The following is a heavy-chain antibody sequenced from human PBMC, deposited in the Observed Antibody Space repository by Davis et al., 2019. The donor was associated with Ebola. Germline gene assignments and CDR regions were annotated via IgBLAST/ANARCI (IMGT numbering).Heavy chain of an antibody. CDR1: GFTFSVYY. V-gene: IGHV3-11*06. J-gene: IGHJ6*02. Sequence: GESLKISCAASGFTFSVYYMSWIRQAPGKGPEWVSSISSSASYKNYADSVKGRFTISRDDAKKSLYLQMDSLRAEDTAVYYCARAWGSGSYYYYGMDVWGQGTTVTVSS. CDR2: ISSSASYK. CDR3: ARAWGSGSYYYYGMDV. D-gene: IGHD3-10*01.